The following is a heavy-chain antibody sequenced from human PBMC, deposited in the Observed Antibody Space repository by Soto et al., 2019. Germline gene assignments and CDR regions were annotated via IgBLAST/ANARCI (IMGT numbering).Heavy chain of an antibody. D-gene: IGHD1-26*01. J-gene: IGHJ4*02. CDR2: ISTSGGDT. V-gene: IGHV3-23*01. Sequence: SLRLSCAASGFTFSSSAMSWVRQAPEKGLEWVSAISTSGGDTLYADSVKGRFTISRDNSKNTLFLQMSSLRAEDTAIYYCAKPTGGSYPESRVFDSWGQGTRVTVSS. CDR3: AKPTGGSYPESRVFDS. CDR1: GFTFSSSA.